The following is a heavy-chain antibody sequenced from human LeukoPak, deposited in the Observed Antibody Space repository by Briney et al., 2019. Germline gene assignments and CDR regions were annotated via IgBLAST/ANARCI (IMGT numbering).Heavy chain of an antibody. J-gene: IGHJ4*02. CDR2: INPSGGST. D-gene: IGHD5-18*01. CDR3: ARAERGYSSLDY. CDR1: GYTFTSYY. V-gene: IGHV1-46*01. Sequence: ASVNVSCKAYGYTFTSYYMHWVRQAPGQGLEWMGIINPSGGSTSYAQKFQGRVTMTRDTSTSTVYMELSSLRSEDTAVYYCARAERGYSSLDYWGQGTLVTVSS.